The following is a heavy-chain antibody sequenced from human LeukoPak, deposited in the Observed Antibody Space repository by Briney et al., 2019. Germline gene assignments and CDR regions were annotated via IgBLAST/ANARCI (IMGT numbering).Heavy chain of an antibody. J-gene: IGHJ4*02. D-gene: IGHD2-21*01. CDR1: GGSATTAHWY. Sequence: SETLSLTCTVSGGSATTAHWYWSRIRQPAGKGLEWIGRVYISGDTKYNPSLKSRVIMSLDASKNQFSLRLTSVTAADTAVYYCARLIAEVGGGTNYFDTWGQGTLVTVSS. CDR2: VYISGDT. CDR3: ARLIAEVGGGTNYFDT. V-gene: IGHV4-4*07.